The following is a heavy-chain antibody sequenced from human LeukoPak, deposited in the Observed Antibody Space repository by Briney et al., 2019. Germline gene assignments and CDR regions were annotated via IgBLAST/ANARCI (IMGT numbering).Heavy chain of an antibody. D-gene: IGHD5-18*01. CDR3: ARDGGYSYGSDY. CDR2: ISNSNSFI. V-gene: IGHV3-21*01. J-gene: IGHJ4*02. CDR1: GVSFSSYS. Sequence: WGSLRLSCAASGVSFSSYSMNWVRQAPGKGLELVSSISNSNSFIYYADSVKGRFIISTDNTENSLYMQMNSLRAEDTAVYYCARDGGYSYGSDYWGQGTLVTVSS.